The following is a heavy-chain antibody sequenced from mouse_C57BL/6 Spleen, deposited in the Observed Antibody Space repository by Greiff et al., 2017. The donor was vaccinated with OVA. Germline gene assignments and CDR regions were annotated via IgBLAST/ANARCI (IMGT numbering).Heavy chain of an antibody. CDR1: GFSLSTFGMG. CDR3: ARINWDARAYYFDY. V-gene: IGHV8-8*01. D-gene: IGHD4-1*01. Sequence: QVQLKESGPGILQPSQTLSLTCSFSGFSLSTFGMGVGWIRQPSGKGLEWLAHIWWDDDKYYNPALKSRLTISKDTSKNQVFLKIANVDTADTATYYCARINWDARAYYFDYWGQGTTLTVSS. J-gene: IGHJ2*01. CDR2: IWWDDDK.